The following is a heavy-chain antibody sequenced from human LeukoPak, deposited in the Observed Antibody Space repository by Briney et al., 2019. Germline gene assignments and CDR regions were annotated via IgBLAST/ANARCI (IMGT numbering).Heavy chain of an antibody. V-gene: IGHV1-46*01. J-gene: IGHJ4*02. D-gene: IGHD4-17*01. Sequence: ASVKVSCKASGYTFTSYYMHWVRQAPGQGLEWMGIINLSGGSTSYAQKFQGRVTMTRDTSTSTVYMELSSLSSEDTAVYYCARARSSVTTVTTPGYWGQGTLVTVSS. CDR1: GYTFTSYY. CDR3: ARARSSVTTVTTPGY. CDR2: INLSGGST.